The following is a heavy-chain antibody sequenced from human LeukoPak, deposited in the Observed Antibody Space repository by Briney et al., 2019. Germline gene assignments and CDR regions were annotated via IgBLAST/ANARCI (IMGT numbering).Heavy chain of an antibody. D-gene: IGHD1-26*01. CDR2: ISGSGGST. V-gene: IGHV3-23*01. J-gene: IGHJ6*02. CDR1: GFTFSSYA. Sequence: GGSLRLSCAASGFTFSSYAMSWVRQAPGKGLEWVSAISGSGGSTYYADSVKGRFTISRDNSKNTLYLQMNSLRAEDTAVYYCARDANGMVDRYYYYYYGTDVWGQGTTVTVSS. CDR3: ARDANGMVDRYYYYYYGTDV.